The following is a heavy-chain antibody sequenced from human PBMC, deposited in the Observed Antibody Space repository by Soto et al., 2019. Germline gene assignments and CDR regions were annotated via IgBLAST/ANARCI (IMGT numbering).Heavy chain of an antibody. CDR3: ARTRSFTLGFYYDGMDV. J-gene: IGHJ6*02. CDR2: IYPGDSDT. CDR1: GCSFSRYW. V-gene: IGHV5-51*01. D-gene: IGHD6-6*01. Sequence: GESLRISCRGAGCSFSRYWIGWVRQMPGKDLEWMGIIYPGDSDTRYSPSFQGQVTISADKSLRTAYLQWTSLKASDTALYYCARTRSFTLGFYYDGMDVWGQGTTVTVSS.